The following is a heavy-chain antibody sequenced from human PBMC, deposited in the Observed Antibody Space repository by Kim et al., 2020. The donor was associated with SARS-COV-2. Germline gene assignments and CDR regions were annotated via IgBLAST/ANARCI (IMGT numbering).Heavy chain of an antibody. J-gene: IGHJ3*02. CDR2: IYPGDSDS. CDR1: GYSFTSYW. CDR3: ARPWFLDCSSTSCQRGDAFDI. D-gene: IGHD2-2*01. V-gene: IGHV5-51*01. Sequence: GESLKISCKGSGYSFTSYWIGWVRQMPGKGLEWMGIIYPGDSDSRYSPSFQGQVTISADKSISTAYLQWSSLKDSDTAMYYCARPWFLDCSSTSCQRGDAFDIWGQGTMVTVSS.